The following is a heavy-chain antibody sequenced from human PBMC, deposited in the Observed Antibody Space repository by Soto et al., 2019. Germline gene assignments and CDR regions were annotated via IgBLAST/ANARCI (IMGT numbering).Heavy chain of an antibody. J-gene: IGHJ4*02. V-gene: IGHV4-4*07. CDR2: IFTSEST. Sequence: SETLSLTCTVSGGSNSIYYWSWIRQPAGKGLEWIGRIFTSESTNYNPSLKSRVTMSADTSKNQFSLKLRSVTAADTAVYYCAVDYGGNCFDYWGQGIRVTVYS. CDR3: AVDYGGNCFDY. CDR1: GGSNSIYY. D-gene: IGHD2-21*01.